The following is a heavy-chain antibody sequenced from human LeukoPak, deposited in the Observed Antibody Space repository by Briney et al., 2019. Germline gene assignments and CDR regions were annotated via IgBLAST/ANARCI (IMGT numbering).Heavy chain of an antibody. V-gene: IGHV3-23*01. D-gene: IGHD4-17*01. J-gene: IGHJ5*02. CDR2: ISGSGGST. CDR3: AKAGQYGDCLRCNR. CDR1: GFTFSSYA. Sequence: GGSLRLSCAASGFTFSSYAMSWVRQAPGKGLEWVSAISGSGGSTYYADSVKGRFTISRDNSKNTLYLQMNSLRAEDTAVYYCAKAGQYGDCLRCNRWGQGTLVTVSS.